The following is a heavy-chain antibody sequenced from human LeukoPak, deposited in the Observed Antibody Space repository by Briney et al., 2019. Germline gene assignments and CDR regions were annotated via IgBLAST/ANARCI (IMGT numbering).Heavy chain of an antibody. CDR2: ISAYNGNT. CDR1: GYTFTSYG. Sequence: ASVKVSCKASGYTFTSYGISWVRQAPGQGLEWMGWISAYNGNTNYAQKLQGRVTMTTDTSTSTAYMELRSLRSDDTAVYYCARVDLTYYCDSSGYDFDYWGQGTLVTVSS. CDR3: ARVDLTYYCDSSGYDFDY. J-gene: IGHJ4*02. D-gene: IGHD3-22*01. V-gene: IGHV1-18*01.